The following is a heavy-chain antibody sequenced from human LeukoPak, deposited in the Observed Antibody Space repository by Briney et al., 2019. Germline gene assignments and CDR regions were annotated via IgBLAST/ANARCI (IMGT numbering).Heavy chain of an antibody. CDR1: GFTFSDYY. CDR2: ISSSGSTI. Sequence: GGSLRLSCAASGFTFSDYYMSWIRQAPGKGLEWVSYISSSGSTIYYADSVKGRFTISRDNAKNSLYLQMNSLRAEDTAVYYCARGYYDFWSGYYLIGWFDPWGQGTLVTVSS. J-gene: IGHJ5*02. V-gene: IGHV3-11*01. CDR3: ARGYYDFWSGYYLIGWFDP. D-gene: IGHD3-3*01.